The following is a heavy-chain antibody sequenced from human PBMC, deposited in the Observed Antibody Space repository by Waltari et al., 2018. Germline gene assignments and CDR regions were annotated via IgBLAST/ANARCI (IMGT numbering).Heavy chain of an antibody. D-gene: IGHD4-17*01. CDR2: INAGNGNT. CDR3: ARAPRKDYGGNSGTYYGMDV. J-gene: IGHJ6*02. CDR1: GYTFTSYA. Sequence: QVQLVQSGAEVKKPGASVKVSCKASGYTFTSYAMHWVRQAPGQRLGWMGWINAGNGNTKYSQKFQGRVTITRDTSASTAYMELSSLRSEDTAVYYCARAPRKDYGGNSGTYYGMDVWGQGTTVTVSS. V-gene: IGHV1-3*01.